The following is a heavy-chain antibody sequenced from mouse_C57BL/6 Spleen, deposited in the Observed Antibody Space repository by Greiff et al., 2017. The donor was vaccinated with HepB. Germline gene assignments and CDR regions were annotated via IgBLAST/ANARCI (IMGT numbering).Heavy chain of an antibody. Sequence: EVQRVESGGGLVKPGGSLKLSCAASGFTFSDYGMHWVRQAPEKGLEWVAYISSGSSTIYYADTVKGRFTISRDNAKNTLFLQMTSLRSEDTAMYYCARGYYYGSSYLYYFDYWGQGTTLTVSS. V-gene: IGHV5-17*01. CDR2: ISSGSSTI. D-gene: IGHD1-1*01. J-gene: IGHJ2*01. CDR1: GFTFSDYG. CDR3: ARGYYYGSSYLYYFDY.